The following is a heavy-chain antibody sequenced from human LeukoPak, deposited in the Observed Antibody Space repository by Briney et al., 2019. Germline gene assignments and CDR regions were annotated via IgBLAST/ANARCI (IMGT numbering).Heavy chain of an antibody. Sequence: PSETLSLTCAVYGGSFSGYYWSWIRQPPGKGLEWIGEINHSGSTNYNPTLKSRVTISVDTSKNQLSLKLSSVSAADTAVYYCARRIVVPAATWFYPWGERALGTASS. V-gene: IGHV4-34*01. CDR1: GGSFSGYY. CDR3: ARRIVVPAATWFYP. D-gene: IGHD2-2*01. J-gene: IGHJ5*02. CDR2: INHSGST.